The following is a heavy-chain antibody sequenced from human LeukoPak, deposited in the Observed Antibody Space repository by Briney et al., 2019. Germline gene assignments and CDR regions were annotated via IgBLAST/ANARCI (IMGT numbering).Heavy chain of an antibody. J-gene: IGHJ4*02. CDR2: IKQDGSEK. CDR3: ARVFIVGGRTIFDY. V-gene: IGHV3-7*01. CDR1: GFTFSSYW. D-gene: IGHD1-26*01. Sequence: PGGSLRLSCAASGFTFSSYWMSWVRQAPGKGLEWVANIKQDGSEKYYVDSVEGRFTISRDNVKNSLYLQMNSLRAEDTALYYCARVFIVGGRTIFDYWGQGTLVTVSS.